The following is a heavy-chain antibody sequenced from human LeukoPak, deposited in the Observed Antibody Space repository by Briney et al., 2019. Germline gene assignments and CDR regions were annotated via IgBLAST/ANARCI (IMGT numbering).Heavy chain of an antibody. Sequence: PGGSLRLSCAASGLTFSRDAMNWVRQVPGMGLEWISYISISGDKIYYADSVKGRFTVSRDNAKNTLYLQMNSLRVEDTAVYYCARDDYDNSGSYWGQGTLVTVSS. D-gene: IGHD3-22*01. CDR1: GLTFSRDA. CDR3: ARDDYDNSGSY. CDR2: ISISGDKI. V-gene: IGHV3-48*03. J-gene: IGHJ4*02.